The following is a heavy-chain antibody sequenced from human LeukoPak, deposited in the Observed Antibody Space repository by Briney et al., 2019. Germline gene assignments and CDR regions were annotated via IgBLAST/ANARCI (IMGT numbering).Heavy chain of an antibody. V-gene: IGHV3-30*03. CDR3: ARENWGRYFDY. J-gene: IGHJ4*02. D-gene: IGHD3-16*01. Sequence: GGSLRLSCAASGFTFNSYGMYWVRQAPGKGLEWVAVVSYDGSYKYYADSVKGRFTISRDYSKNTLYLQMNSLRAEDTAVYYCARENWGRYFDYWGQGTLVTVSS. CDR2: VSYDGSYK. CDR1: GFTFNSYG.